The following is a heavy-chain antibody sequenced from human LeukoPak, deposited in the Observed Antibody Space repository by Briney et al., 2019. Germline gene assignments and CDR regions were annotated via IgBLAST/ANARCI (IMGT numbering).Heavy chain of an antibody. CDR2: ITYDRSNK. V-gene: IGHV3-30*18. D-gene: IGHD6-13*01. Sequence: GWSLRLSCAATGFIFSSYGMHEVRQARGKGLAWVEVITYDRSNKCYTDSVNGRITISRDNSKNTLYLQMNNLRAEDTAVYYCEKDRYSSSWEGFDPWGQGTLVTVPS. J-gene: IGHJ5*02. CDR3: EKDRYSSSWEGFDP. CDR1: GFIFSSYG.